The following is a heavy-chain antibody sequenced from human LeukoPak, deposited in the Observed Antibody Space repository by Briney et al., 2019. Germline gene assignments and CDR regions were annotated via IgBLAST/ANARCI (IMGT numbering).Heavy chain of an antibody. D-gene: IGHD6-19*01. V-gene: IGHV3-21*01. J-gene: IGHJ1*01. CDR1: GFTFSDYT. CDR3: ARDVSWVGSSHHHNRYFQH. CDR2: ISGSSNYI. Sequence: GGSLRLSCAASGFTFSDYTMNWVRLAPGKGLEWVSSISGSSNYIYYADSVKGRFTISRGNAKNSLYLQMNSLRVEDTAVYYCARDVSWVGSSHHHNRYFQHWGQGTLVTVSS.